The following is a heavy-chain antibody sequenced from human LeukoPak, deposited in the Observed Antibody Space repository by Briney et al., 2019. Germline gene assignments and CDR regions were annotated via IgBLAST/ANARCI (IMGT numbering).Heavy chain of an antibody. Sequence: GGSLRLSCAASGFTFSSYGMHWVRQAPGKGLVWVSRINSDGSSTSYADSVKGQFTISRDNAKNTLYLQMNSLRAEDTAVYYCARGKQYSSSWLGELWGQGTLVTVSS. CDR3: ARGKQYSSSWLGEL. D-gene: IGHD6-13*01. CDR1: GFTFSSYG. V-gene: IGHV3-74*01. J-gene: IGHJ4*02. CDR2: INSDGSST.